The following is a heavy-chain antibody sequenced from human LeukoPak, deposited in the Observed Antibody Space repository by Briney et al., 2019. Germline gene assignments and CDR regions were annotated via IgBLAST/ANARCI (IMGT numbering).Heavy chain of an antibody. CDR3: AQRRLSGASGWNQGVFDF. CDR1: GGSISSSYW. V-gene: IGHV2-5*05. Sequence: TLSLTCTVSGGSISSSYWSWIRQPPGKALEWLAFIYYDDDKRYDPFLKTRLTVTKDTSKNQVFLTMTNMDPVDTATYYCAQRRLSGASGWNQGVFDFWGQGTLVTVSS. J-gene: IGHJ4*02. CDR2: IYYDDDK. D-gene: IGHD6-19*01.